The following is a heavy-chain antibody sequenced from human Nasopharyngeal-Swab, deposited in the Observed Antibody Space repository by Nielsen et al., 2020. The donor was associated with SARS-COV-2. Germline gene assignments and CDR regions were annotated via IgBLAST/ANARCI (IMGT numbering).Heavy chain of an antibody. J-gene: IGHJ4*02. D-gene: IGHD6-6*01. V-gene: IGHV3-48*02. CDR2: ISSSSTI. Sequence: GESLKISCAASGFTFSSYSMNWVRQAPGKGLEWVSYISSSSTIYYADSVKGRFTISRDNAKNSLYLQMNSLRDEDTAVYYCAAARAGYWGQGTPVTVSS. CDR3: AAARAGY. CDR1: GFTFSSYS.